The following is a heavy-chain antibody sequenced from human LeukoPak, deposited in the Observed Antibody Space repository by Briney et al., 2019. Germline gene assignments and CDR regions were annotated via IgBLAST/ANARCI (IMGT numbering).Heavy chain of an antibody. J-gene: IGHJ5*02. D-gene: IGHD6-19*01. CDR2: IIPIFGTA. CDR1: GYTLTSYG. Sequence: GASVKVSCKASGYTLTSYGISWVRQAPGQGLEWMGGIIPIFGTANYAQKFQGRVTITADESTSTAYMELSSLRSEDTAVYYCARREVYSSGWHWFDPWGQGTLVTVSS. V-gene: IGHV1-69*13. CDR3: ARREVYSSGWHWFDP.